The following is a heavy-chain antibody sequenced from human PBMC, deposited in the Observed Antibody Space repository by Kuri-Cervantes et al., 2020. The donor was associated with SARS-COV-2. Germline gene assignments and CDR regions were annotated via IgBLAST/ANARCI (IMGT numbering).Heavy chain of an antibody. Sequence: ETLSLTCAASGFTVSSNYMSWVRQAPGKGLEWVSAISGSGGSTYYADSVKGRFTISRDNSKNTLYLQMNSLRAEDTAVYYCAKVETANLDSWGQGTLVTVSS. CDR3: AKVETANLDS. CDR2: ISGSGGST. CDR1: GFTVSSNY. J-gene: IGHJ4*02. V-gene: IGHV3-23*01. D-gene: IGHD3-3*01.